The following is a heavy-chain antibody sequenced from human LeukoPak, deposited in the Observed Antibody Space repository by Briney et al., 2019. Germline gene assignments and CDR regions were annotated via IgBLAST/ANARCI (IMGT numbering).Heavy chain of an antibody. V-gene: IGHV6-1*01. CDR2: TYYRSKWYH. Sequence: SQTLSLTCAISGDTVSSSSAAWSWIRQSPSRGLEWLGRTYYRSKWYHDYAVSVKSRITIYADTSKNQFSLQLNSMTPEDTAVYYCAREGSDGYLFDYWGQGTLVTVSS. CDR3: AREGSDGYLFDY. D-gene: IGHD5-18*01. CDR1: GDTVSSSSAA. J-gene: IGHJ4*02.